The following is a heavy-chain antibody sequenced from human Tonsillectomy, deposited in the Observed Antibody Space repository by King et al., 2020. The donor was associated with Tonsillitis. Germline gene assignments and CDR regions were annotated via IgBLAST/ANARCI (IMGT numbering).Heavy chain of an antibody. D-gene: IGHD5-18*01. V-gene: IGHV1-69*09. CDR3: ARAPGGYIYGFDY. CDR1: GGTFINYA. CDR2: IIPILDIA. J-gene: IGHJ4*02. Sequence: QLVQSGAEVKKPGSSVKVSCKASGGTFINYAFTWVRQAPGQGLEWMGRIIPILDIAYSAQKFQGRVTITADRSTSTVYMELSSLRSEDTAVYYCARAPGGYIYGFDYWGQGTLLTVSS.